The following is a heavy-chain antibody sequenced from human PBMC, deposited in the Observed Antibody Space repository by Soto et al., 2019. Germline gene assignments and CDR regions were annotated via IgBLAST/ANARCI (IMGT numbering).Heavy chain of an antibody. J-gene: IGHJ6*03. CDR1: GFTFSDYY. CDR2: ISSSGSTI. V-gene: IGHV3-11*01. Sequence: GGSLRLSCAASGFTFSDYYMSWIRQAPGKGLEWVSYISSSGSTIYYADSVKGRFTISRDNAKNSLYLQMNSLRAEDTAVYYCASAPIYNDYYYYYYMDVWGKGTTVTVSS. CDR3: ASAPIYNDYYYYYYMDV. D-gene: IGHD1-1*01.